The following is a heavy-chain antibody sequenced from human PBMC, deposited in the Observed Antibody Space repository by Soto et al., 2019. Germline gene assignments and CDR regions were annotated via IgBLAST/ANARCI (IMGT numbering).Heavy chain of an antibody. CDR3: SKRGKKSGYSPGDY. CDR2: ISYDGSNK. V-gene: IGHV3-30*18. Sequence: QVQLVESGGGVVQPGTSLRLSCAASGFTFSSYDMHWVRQGPGKGLEWVASISYDGSNKYYADSVKGRFTISRDNSRNTLELQMNTLSAEDTAVYYCSKRGKKSGYSPGDYWGEGNLAAVSS. CDR1: GFTFSSYD. D-gene: IGHD5-18*01. J-gene: IGHJ4*02.